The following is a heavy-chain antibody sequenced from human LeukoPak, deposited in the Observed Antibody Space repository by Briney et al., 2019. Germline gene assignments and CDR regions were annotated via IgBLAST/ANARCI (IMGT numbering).Heavy chain of an antibody. CDR1: GYSFTSYC. V-gene: IGHV5-51*01. D-gene: IGHD1-26*01. Sequence: GGSLKISCKVSGYSFTSYCIGWVRQMPGKGLEWMGIIYPGDSGPTYSPSFQGQVTISVDKSINTAYLQWSSLQASDTAMYYCGMSGDRVPLQDDVFDVWGQGTMVTVST. CDR3: GMSGDRVPLQDDVFDV. J-gene: IGHJ3*01. CDR2: IYPGDSGP.